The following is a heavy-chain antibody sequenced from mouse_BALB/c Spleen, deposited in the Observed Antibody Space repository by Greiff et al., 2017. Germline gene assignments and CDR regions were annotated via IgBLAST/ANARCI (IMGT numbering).Heavy chain of an antibody. J-gene: IGHJ3*01. Sequence: EVQLVESGGDLVKPGGSLKLSCAASGFTFSSYGMSWVRQTPDKRLEWVATISSGGSYTYYPDGVKGRFTISRDNAKNTLYLQMSSLKSEDTAMYYCARHGSYWGQGTLVTVSA. V-gene: IGHV5-6*01. CDR2: ISSGGSYT. CDR1: GFTFSSYG. CDR3: ARHGSY.